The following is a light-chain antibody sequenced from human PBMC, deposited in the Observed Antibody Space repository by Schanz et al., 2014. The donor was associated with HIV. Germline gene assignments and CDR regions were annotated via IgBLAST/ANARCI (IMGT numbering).Light chain of an antibody. CDR3: HQYGSSPPYT. CDR2: GAS. Sequence: EIVLTQSPGTLSLSPGERATLSCRASQSVSSSYLAWYQQKPAQAPRLLIYGASSRATDIPDRFSGSGSGTDFTLTISRLEPEDFAVYYCHQYGSSPPYTFGQGTKLEIK. J-gene: IGKJ2*01. CDR1: QSVSSSY. V-gene: IGKV3-20*01.